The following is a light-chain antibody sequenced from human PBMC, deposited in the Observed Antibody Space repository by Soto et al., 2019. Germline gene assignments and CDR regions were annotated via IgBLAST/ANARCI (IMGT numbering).Light chain of an antibody. CDR1: SVHSSYS. Sequence: QSVLTQSPSASASLGASVKLTCTLSSVHSSYSIAWHQQPPEKGPRYLMSLSSDGSHTKGDGIPDRFSGSSSGAERYLTISSHQSEDEADYYCQTWGTGYVVFGGGTKLTVL. CDR2: LSSDGSH. CDR3: QTWGTGYVV. V-gene: IGLV4-69*01. J-gene: IGLJ2*01.